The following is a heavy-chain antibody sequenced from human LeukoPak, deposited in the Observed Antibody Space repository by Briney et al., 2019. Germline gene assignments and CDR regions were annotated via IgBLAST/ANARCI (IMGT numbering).Heavy chain of an antibody. CDR1: GFTFSSYW. CDR2: IKQDGSEK. V-gene: IGHV3-7*01. J-gene: IGHJ3*02. D-gene: IGHD5-18*01. CDR3: ARDTAMSAADAFDI. Sequence: GGSLRLSCAASGFTFSSYWMSWVRQAPGKGLEWVVNIKQDGSEKYYVDSVKGRFTISRDNAKNSLYLQMNSLRAEDTAVYYCARDTAMSAADAFDIWGQGTMVTVSS.